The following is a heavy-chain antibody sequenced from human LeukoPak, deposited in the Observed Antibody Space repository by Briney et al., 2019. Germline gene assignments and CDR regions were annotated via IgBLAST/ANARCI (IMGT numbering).Heavy chain of an antibody. Sequence: GGSLRLSCAASGFIFSSYSMNWVRQAPGKGLEWVSSISSSSSYIYYADSVKGRFTISRDNAKNSLYLQMNSLGADDTAVYYCARDPSYCGGDCHSDYWGQGTLVTVSS. CDR1: GFIFSSYS. J-gene: IGHJ4*02. CDR2: ISSSSSYI. V-gene: IGHV3-21*01. D-gene: IGHD2-21*02. CDR3: ARDPSYCGGDCHSDY.